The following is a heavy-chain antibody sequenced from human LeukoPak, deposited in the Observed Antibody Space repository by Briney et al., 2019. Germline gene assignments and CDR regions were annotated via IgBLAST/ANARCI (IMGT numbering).Heavy chain of an antibody. D-gene: IGHD2-2*02. CDR2: IIPIFGTA. CDR3: ATTGLGYCSSTSCNSGPFDY. Sequence: SVKVSCKASGYTFTSYYMHWVRQAPGQGLEWMGGIIPIFGTANYAQKFQGRVTITADESTSTAYMELSSLRSEDTAVYYCATTGLGYCSSTSCNSGPFDYWGQGTLVTVSS. J-gene: IGHJ4*02. V-gene: IGHV1-69*13. CDR1: GYTFTSYY.